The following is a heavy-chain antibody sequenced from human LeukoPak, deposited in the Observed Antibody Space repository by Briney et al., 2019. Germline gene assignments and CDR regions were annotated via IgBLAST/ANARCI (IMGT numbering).Heavy chain of an antibody. CDR2: ISAYNGNT. Sequence: ASVKVSCKASGYTFTSYGTSWVRQAPGQGLEWMGWISAYNGNTNYAQKLQGRVTMTTDTSTSTAYMELRSLRSDDTAVYYCARDLRQYCSGGSCYSARRGFGWVYWGQGTLVTVSS. CDR1: GYTFTSYG. D-gene: IGHD2-15*01. CDR3: ARDLRQYCSGGSCYSARRGFGWVY. V-gene: IGHV1-18*01. J-gene: IGHJ4*02.